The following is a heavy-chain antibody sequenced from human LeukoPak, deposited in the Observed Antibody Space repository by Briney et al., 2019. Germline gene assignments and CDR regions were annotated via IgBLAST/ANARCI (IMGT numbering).Heavy chain of an antibody. CDR1: GFTFSSYA. CDR3: TTLGGAGTYVVY. Sequence: GGSLRLSCAASGFTFSSYAMSWVRQAPGKGLEWVGRIKSKTDGGTTDYAAPVKGRFTISRDDSKNTLSLQMNSLKTEDTAVYYCTTLGGAGTYVVYWGQGTLVTVSS. CDR2: IKSKTDGGTT. J-gene: IGHJ4*02. D-gene: IGHD3-10*01. V-gene: IGHV3-15*01.